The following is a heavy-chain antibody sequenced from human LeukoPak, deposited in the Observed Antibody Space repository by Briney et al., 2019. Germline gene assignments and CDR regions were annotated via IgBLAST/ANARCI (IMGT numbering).Heavy chain of an antibody. D-gene: IGHD4-17*01. CDR2: FSYSGST. J-gene: IGHJ5*02. CDR1: GGSISSTSYY. V-gene: IGHV4-39*01. Sequence: SETLSLTCTVSGGSISSTSYYWGWIRQPRGKGVEWIGSFSYSGSTYYNPSLKSQVTISVVTSKNQFSLKLSSVTAADTAVYDCARRDVYGEYGRNWFDPWGQGTLVTVSS. CDR3: ARRDVYGEYGRNWFDP.